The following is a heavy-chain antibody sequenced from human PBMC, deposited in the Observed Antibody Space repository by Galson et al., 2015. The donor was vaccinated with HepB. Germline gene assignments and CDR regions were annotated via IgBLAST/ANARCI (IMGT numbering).Heavy chain of an antibody. J-gene: IGHJ6*02. CDR1: GYTFTSYA. D-gene: IGHD3-3*01. V-gene: IGHV1-3*01. Sequence: SVKVSCKASGYTFTSYAMHWVRQAPGQRLEWMGWINAGNGNTKYSQKFQGRVTITRDTSASTAYMELSSLRSEDTAVYYCARASNYDFWSGYRGPYYGMDVWGQGTTVTVSS. CDR3: ARASNYDFWSGYRGPYYGMDV. CDR2: INAGNGNT.